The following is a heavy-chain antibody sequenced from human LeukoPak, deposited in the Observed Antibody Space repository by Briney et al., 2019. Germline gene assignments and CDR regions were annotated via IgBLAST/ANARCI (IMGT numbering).Heavy chain of an antibody. D-gene: IGHD6-13*01. J-gene: IGHJ4*02. CDR3: ARGRGDSSSWYFDY. CDR1: GFTFSNFW. V-gene: IGHV3-7*01. CDR2: VKQDGSEK. Sequence: PGGSLRLSCAASGFTFSNFWMTWVRQAPGKGLEWMANVKQDGSEKSCVDSVKGRFTISRDNAKNSLYLQMNSLRVEDTAVYYCARGRGDSSSWYFDYWGQGTLVTVSS.